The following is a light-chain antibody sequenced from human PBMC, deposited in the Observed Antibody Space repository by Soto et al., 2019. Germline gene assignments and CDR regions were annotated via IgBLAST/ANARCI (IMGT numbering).Light chain of an antibody. Sequence: ETVMTQSPVTLSVSPGDTATLSCRASQRVSSHLAWYQQRPGQAPRLLIKAASTRATGIPVRFSGSGSKTEFTLTIRSLQSEDFGLYYCHQYNNWPWTFGQGTKVDIK. J-gene: IGKJ1*01. V-gene: IGKV3-15*01. CDR2: AAS. CDR1: QRVSSH. CDR3: HQYNNWPWT.